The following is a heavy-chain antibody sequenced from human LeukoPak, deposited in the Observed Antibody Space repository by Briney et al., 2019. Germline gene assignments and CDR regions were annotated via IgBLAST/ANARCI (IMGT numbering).Heavy chain of an antibody. CDR3: AHNGWYSIDN. V-gene: IGHV4-4*02. CDR1: GGSITGGNW. J-gene: IGHJ4*02. CDR2: VYRSGST. Sequence: PSETLSLTCAVSGGSITGGNWWSWVRQSPGKGLQWIGEVYRSGSTNFNPSLKSRVTISVDTSKNQFSLKLSPVTAADTAVYYCAHNGWYSIDNWGQGTLVTVSS. D-gene: IGHD6-19*01.